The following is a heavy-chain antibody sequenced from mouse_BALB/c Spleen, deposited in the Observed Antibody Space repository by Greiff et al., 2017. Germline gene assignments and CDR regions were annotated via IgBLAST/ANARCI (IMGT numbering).Heavy chain of an antibody. J-gene: IGHJ3*01. V-gene: IGHV2-9*02. D-gene: IGHD2-2*01. CDR3: ARDLGYGYDDLFAY. CDR2: IWAGGST. Sequence: VMLVESGPGLVAPSQSLSITCTVSGFSLTSYGVHWVRQPPGKGLEWLGVIWAGGSTNYNSALMSRLSISKDNSKSQVFLKMNSLQTDDTAMYYCARDLGYGYDDLFAYWGQGTLVTVSA. CDR1: GFSLTSYG.